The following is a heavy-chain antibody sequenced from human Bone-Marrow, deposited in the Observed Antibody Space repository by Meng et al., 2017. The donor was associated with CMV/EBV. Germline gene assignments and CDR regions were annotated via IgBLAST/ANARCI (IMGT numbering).Heavy chain of an antibody. D-gene: IGHD2-2*02. J-gene: IGHJ4*02. CDR1: AFTVSSKY. V-gene: IGHV3-53*01. CDR3: AKDKGVPKYQLLYMEGFDY. CDR2: LYSGGNT. Sequence: GESLKISCSASAFTVSSKYMSWVRQAPGKGLEWLSILYSGGNTYYADSVKGRFTISRDNAKNTLYLQMNSLRAEDTAVYYCAKDKGVPKYQLLYMEGFDYWGQGSLVTVSS.